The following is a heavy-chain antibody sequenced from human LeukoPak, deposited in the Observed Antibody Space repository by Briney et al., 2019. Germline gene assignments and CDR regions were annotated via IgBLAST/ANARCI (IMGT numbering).Heavy chain of an antibody. Sequence: SLRLSCAASGFTFSSYGMHWVRQAPGKGLEWMAVIWYGGSNKYYADSVKGRFTISRDNSKNTLYLQMNSLRAEDTAVYYCAKEGYSSSLDYWGQGTLVTVSS. D-gene: IGHD6-13*01. CDR3: AKEGYSSSLDY. V-gene: IGHV3-30*18. CDR1: GFTFSSYG. CDR2: IWYGGSNK. J-gene: IGHJ4*02.